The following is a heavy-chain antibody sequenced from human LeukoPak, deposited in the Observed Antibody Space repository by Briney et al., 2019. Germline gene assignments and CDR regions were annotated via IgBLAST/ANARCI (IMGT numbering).Heavy chain of an antibody. Sequence: PGGSLRLSCAASGFTFSGSAMHWVRQASGKGLEWVGRIRSKASSYATAYAASVKGRFTISRDDSKNTAYLQMNSLKAEDTAVYYCTRRSGSYLDFDYWGQGTLVTVSS. V-gene: IGHV3-73*01. D-gene: IGHD1-26*01. CDR2: IRSKASSYAT. CDR3: TRRSGSYLDFDY. J-gene: IGHJ4*02. CDR1: GFTFSGSA.